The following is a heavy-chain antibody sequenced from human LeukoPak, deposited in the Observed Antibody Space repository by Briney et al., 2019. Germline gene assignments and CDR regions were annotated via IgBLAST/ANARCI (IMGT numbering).Heavy chain of an antibody. CDR2: ISSSSSYI. J-gene: IGHJ6*03. CDR3: ARALDPGPYYYYYYMDV. Sequence: TGGSLRLSCAASGFTFSSYSMNWVRQAPGKGLEWVSSISSSSSYIYYADSVKGRFTISRDNAKNSLYLQMNSLRAEDTAVYYCARALDPGPYYYYYYMDVWGKGTTVTVSS. V-gene: IGHV3-21*01. CDR1: GFTFSSYS. D-gene: IGHD1-1*01.